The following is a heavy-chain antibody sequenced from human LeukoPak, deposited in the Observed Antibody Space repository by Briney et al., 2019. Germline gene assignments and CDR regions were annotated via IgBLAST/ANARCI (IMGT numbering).Heavy chain of an antibody. CDR2: TYSRSKWFN. CDR1: GDSVSSKSAS. J-gene: IGHJ4*02. CDR3: ARGTGSLDY. D-gene: IGHD1-26*01. V-gene: IGHV6-1*01. Sequence: SQTLSLTCAISGDSVSSKSASWNWIRQSPSRGLEWLGRTYSRSKWFNDYAVSVKSRITVNPDTSKNQFSLHLSSVTPDDTAIYYCARGTGSLDYWGQGTLVTVSS.